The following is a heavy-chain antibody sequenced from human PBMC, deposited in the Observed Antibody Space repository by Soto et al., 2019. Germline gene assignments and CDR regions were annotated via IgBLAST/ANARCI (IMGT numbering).Heavy chain of an antibody. D-gene: IGHD6-19*01. J-gene: IGHJ4*02. CDR3: ARDRLYSSGWYYFDY. Sequence: SETLSLTCAVYGGSFSGYYWSWIRQPPGKGLEWIGEINHSGSTNYNPSLKSRVTISVDTSKNQFSLKLSSVTAADTAVYYCARDRLYSSGWYYFDYWGQGTLVTVSS. CDR2: INHSGST. CDR1: GGSFSGYY. V-gene: IGHV4-34*01.